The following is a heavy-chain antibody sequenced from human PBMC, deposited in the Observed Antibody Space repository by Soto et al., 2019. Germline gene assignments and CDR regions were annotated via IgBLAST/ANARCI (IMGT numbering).Heavy chain of an antibody. V-gene: IGHV4-59*01. CDR3: ARLIRPSLPPEY. CDR1: GGSISSYY. D-gene: IGHD2-15*01. J-gene: IGHJ4*02. CDR2: IYYSGST. Sequence: SETLSLTCTVSGGSISSYYWSWIRQPPGKGLEWIGYIYYSGSTNYNPSLKSRVTISVDTSKNQFSLKLSSVTAADTAVYYCARLIRPSLPPEYWAQGTLVTVSS.